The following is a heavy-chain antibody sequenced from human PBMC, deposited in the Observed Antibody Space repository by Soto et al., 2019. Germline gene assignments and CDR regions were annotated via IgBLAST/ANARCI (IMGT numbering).Heavy chain of an antibody. Sequence: EVQLVESGGGLVKPGGSLRLSCAASGFTFSSYSMNWVRQAPGKGLEWVSSISSSSSYIYYADSVKGRFTISRDNAKNSRYLQMNSLRAEDTAVYYCARAIAAAGFNWGQGTLVTVSS. D-gene: IGHD6-13*01. J-gene: IGHJ4*02. V-gene: IGHV3-21*01. CDR3: ARAIAAAGFN. CDR2: ISSSSSYI. CDR1: GFTFSSYS.